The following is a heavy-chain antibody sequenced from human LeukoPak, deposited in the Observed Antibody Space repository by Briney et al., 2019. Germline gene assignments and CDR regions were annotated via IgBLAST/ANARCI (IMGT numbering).Heavy chain of an antibody. CDR3: ARSNPGFVRAFDI. D-gene: IGHD3-10*02. CDR2: MNPNSGNT. J-gene: IGHJ3*02. V-gene: IGHV1-8*01. CDR1: GYTFTSYD. Sequence: ASVKVPCKASGYTFTSYDINWVRQATGQGLEWMGWMNPNSGNTGYAQKFQGRVTMTRNTSISTAYMELSSLRSEDTAVYHCARSNPGFVRAFDIWGQGTMVTVSS.